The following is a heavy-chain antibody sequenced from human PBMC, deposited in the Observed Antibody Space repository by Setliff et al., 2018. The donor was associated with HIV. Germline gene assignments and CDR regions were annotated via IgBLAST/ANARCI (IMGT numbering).Heavy chain of an antibody. CDR1: GFTFSSYW. CDR3: TSGVGHSDHDY. Sequence: GGSLRLSCAASGFTFSSYWMSWVRQAPGKGLEWVANIKQDGSAKYYVDSVKGRFTILRDDSKNTLWLQMNSLKTEDTAVYYCTSGVGHSDHDYWGQGTLVTVSS. J-gene: IGHJ4*02. D-gene: IGHD1-26*01. CDR2: IKQDGSAK. V-gene: IGHV3-7*03.